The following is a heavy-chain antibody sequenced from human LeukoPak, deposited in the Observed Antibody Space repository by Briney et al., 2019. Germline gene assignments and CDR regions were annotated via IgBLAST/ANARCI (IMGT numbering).Heavy chain of an antibody. J-gene: IGHJ4*02. Sequence: SETLSLTCAVSGGSISNAGFSWSWIRQPPGKGLEWIGYIYHSGSTYYNPSLKSRVTISVDRSKSQFSLKLTSVTAADTAVYYCARVLTPSYDSSGYYYFDYWGQGTLVTVSS. CDR2: IYHSGST. CDR1: GGSISNAGFS. CDR3: ARVLTPSYDSSGYYYFDY. D-gene: IGHD3-22*01. V-gene: IGHV4-30-2*01.